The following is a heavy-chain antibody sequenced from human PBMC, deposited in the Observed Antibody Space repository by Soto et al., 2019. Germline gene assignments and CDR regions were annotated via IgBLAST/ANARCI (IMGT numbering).Heavy chain of an antibody. CDR2: IGTTSTYI. D-gene: IGHD2-21*02. J-gene: IGHJ6*02. Sequence: EVQLVESGGGLVKPGGSLRLSFAASGFTFGTFTMSWVRQAPGKGLEWVSSIGTTSTYIYYADSVRGRFTISRDNAKNSLYLQMNSLRAEDTAVYFCARVMCGDCSSYYYYSMDVWGQGTTVTVSS. V-gene: IGHV3-21*01. CDR3: ARVMCGDCSSYYYYSMDV. CDR1: GFTFGTFT.